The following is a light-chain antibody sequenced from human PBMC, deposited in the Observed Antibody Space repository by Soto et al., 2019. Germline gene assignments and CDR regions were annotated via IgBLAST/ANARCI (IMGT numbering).Light chain of an antibody. CDR3: LVYSGGTWV. CDR1: TGAVTSGAY. CDR2: NTN. V-gene: IGLV7-43*01. J-gene: IGLJ3*02. Sequence: QAVVTQEPSLTVSPGGTVTLTCGSNTGAVTSGAYPNWFQQKPGQAPTTLIYNTNKKQSWTPARFSGSLLGGRAALTLTAVQPEDEAEYCCLVYSGGTWVFGGGTKLTVL.